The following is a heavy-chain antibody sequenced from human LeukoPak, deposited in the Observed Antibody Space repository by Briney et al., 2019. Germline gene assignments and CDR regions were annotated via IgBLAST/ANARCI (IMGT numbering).Heavy chain of an antibody. Sequence: PSATLSLTCAVTGGSFSSYYYSWIRQPPGKGLEWIGEINHSGRTNYNPSLKSRVTISVDTSKNQFSLKLTSVTVADTAVYYCARLYYGGITYYYYYTDVWGKGTTVTVSS. V-gene: IGHV4-34*01. CDR1: GGSFSSYY. CDR3: ARLYYGGITYYYYYTDV. J-gene: IGHJ6*03. D-gene: IGHD4-23*01. CDR2: INHSGRT.